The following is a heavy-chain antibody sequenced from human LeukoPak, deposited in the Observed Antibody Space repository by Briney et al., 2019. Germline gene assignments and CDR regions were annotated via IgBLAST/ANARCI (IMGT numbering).Heavy chain of an antibody. CDR2: INHSGST. Sequence: PSETLSLTCAVYGGSFSGYYWSWLRQPPGKGLEWIGEINHSGSTNYNPSLKSRVTISVDTSKNQFSLKLSSGTAADTAVYYCARGLRLPYYYDSSGYYYDYWGQGTLVTVSS. CDR1: GGSFSGYY. CDR3: ARGLRLPYYYDSSGYYYDY. D-gene: IGHD3-22*01. J-gene: IGHJ4*02. V-gene: IGHV4-34*01.